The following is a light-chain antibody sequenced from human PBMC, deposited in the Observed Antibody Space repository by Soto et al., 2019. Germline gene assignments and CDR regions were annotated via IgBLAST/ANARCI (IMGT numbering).Light chain of an antibody. Sequence: EIVMTQSPVTLSVSPGERVTLSCRASQSVSSNLAWYQQKPGQAPSLLIYGAFTRATGIPARFSGTGSGTEFTLTISSLQSQDFAVYYCQQYGSSRTFGQGTKVDIK. CDR1: QSVSSN. J-gene: IGKJ1*01. CDR2: GAF. V-gene: IGKV3-15*01. CDR3: QQYGSSRT.